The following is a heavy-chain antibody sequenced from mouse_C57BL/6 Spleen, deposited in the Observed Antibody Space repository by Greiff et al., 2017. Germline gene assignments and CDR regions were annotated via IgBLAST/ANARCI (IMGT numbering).Heavy chain of an antibody. CDR3: ARPDWDDWYFDV. J-gene: IGHJ1*03. D-gene: IGHD4-1*01. CDR2: ISSGGSYT. CDR1: GFTFSSYG. Sequence: EVKLVESGGDLVKPGGSLKLSCAASGFTFSSYGMSWVRQTPDKRLEWVATISSGGSYTYYPDSVKGRFTISRDNAKNTLYLQMSSLKSEDTAIYYCARPDWDDWYFDVWGTGTTVTVSS. V-gene: IGHV5-6*02.